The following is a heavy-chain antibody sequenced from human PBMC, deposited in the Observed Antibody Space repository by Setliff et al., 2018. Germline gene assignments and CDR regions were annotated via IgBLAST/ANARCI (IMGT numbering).Heavy chain of an antibody. CDR3: ARVETSSSDFDN. CDR2: IIPIFGTA. V-gene: IGHV1-69*06. J-gene: IGHJ4*02. Sequence: SVKVSCKASGGTFSSYAISWVRQAPGQGLEWMGGIIPIFGTANYAPNFQGRVTMTGDTSITTSYMELSRLTSDDTAVYYCARVETSSSDFDNWGQGTLVTVSS. CDR1: GGTFSSYA. D-gene: IGHD6-6*01.